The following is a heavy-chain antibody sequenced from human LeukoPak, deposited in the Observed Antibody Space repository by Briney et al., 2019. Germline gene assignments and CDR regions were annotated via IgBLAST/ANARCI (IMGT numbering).Heavy chain of an antibody. CDR1: GYTFTGYY. D-gene: IGHD3-16*01. V-gene: IGHV1-2*02. Sequence: ASVKVSCQASGYTFTGYYMHWVRQAPGQGLEWMGYIYPNSGATKYAQKFQGRVTMTRDTSISTAYMELSGLESDDTAVYYCARISGGPKTDYWGQGTLVTVSS. CDR2: IYPNSGAT. J-gene: IGHJ4*02. CDR3: ARISGGPKTDY.